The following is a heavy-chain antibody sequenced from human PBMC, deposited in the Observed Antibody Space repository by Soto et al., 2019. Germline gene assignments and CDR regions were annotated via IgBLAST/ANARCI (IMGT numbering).Heavy chain of an antibody. Sequence: PGGSLRLSCAASGFTFSSNAMSWVRQAPGKGLEWVSGISGSGGSTYYADSVKGRFTISRDNSKNMLYLQMNNLRAEDTAVYYCAKAQGGSYFDYWGHGTLVTVSS. D-gene: IGHD2-15*01. CDR3: AKAQGGSYFDY. CDR2: ISGSGGST. V-gene: IGHV3-23*01. J-gene: IGHJ4*01. CDR1: GFTFSSNA.